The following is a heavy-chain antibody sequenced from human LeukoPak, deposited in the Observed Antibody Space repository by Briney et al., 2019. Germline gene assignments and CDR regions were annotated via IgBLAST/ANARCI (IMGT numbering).Heavy chain of an antibody. Sequence: GGSLRLSCAASGFTFSSYSMNWVRQAPGKGLEWVSSISSSSSYIYYADSVKGRFTISRDNAKNSLYLQMNSLRAEDTAVYYCAKEYYYDSSGYYGYYFDYWGQGTLVTVSS. D-gene: IGHD3-22*01. CDR1: GFTFSSYS. V-gene: IGHV3-21*04. J-gene: IGHJ4*02. CDR2: ISSSSSYI. CDR3: AKEYYYDSSGYYGYYFDY.